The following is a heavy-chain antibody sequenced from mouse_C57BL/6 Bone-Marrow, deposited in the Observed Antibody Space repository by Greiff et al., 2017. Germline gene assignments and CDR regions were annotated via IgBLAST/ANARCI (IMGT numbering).Heavy chain of an antibody. CDR1: GFTFSDYG. D-gene: IGHD2-2*01. CDR3: GREDGYDPNWYFDV. V-gene: IGHV5-17*01. Sequence: EVHLVESGGGLVKPGGSLKLSCAASGFTFSDYGMHWVRQAPEKGLEWVAYISSGSSTIYYADTVKGRFTISRDNAKNTLFLQMTSLRSEDTAMYYCGREDGYDPNWYFDVWGTGTTVTVSS. J-gene: IGHJ1*03. CDR2: ISSGSSTI.